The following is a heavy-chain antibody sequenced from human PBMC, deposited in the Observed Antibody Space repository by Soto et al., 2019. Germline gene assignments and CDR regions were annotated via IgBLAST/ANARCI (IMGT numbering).Heavy chain of an antibody. V-gene: IGHV3-33*01. Sequence: QVQLVESGGGVVQPGRSLRLSCAASGFTFSSYGMHWVRQAPGKGRGGGAVIWYEGSNKYYADSVKGRFTISRDNSKNTLYLQMNSLRAEDTAVYYCARSYSSSWYGVDYWGQGTLVTVSS. J-gene: IGHJ4*02. D-gene: IGHD6-13*01. CDR3: ARSYSSSWYGVDY. CDR1: GFTFSSYG. CDR2: IWYEGSNK.